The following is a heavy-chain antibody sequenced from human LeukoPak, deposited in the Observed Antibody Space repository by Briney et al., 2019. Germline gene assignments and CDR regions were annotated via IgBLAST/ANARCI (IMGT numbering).Heavy chain of an antibody. D-gene: IGHD5/OR15-5a*01. J-gene: IGHJ3*01. CDR3: ASEDIAELQFRSEVALASVSSASTKGPSLYV. CDR2: ISHDGANK. V-gene: IGHV3-30*15. CDR1: GFRCSDKS. Sequence: PGGSLPHPCPASGFRCSDKSTLWFRQSPGRGLEWLAFISHDGANKYYAESVEGRFTISRANSKNTVYLQLSGLRAEDTALYYCASEDIAELQFRSEVALASVSSASTKGPSLYV.